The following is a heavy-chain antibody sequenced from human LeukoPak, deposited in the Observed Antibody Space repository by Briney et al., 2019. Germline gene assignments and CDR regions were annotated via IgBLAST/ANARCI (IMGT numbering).Heavy chain of an antibody. D-gene: IGHD5-12*01. CDR3: ARDGNSGYNSDYYYGMDA. Sequence: GGSLRLSCAASGLTFSSFALHWVRQAPGKGLEWVAVISYDGTNKYYADSVKGRFTISRDNSKNTLYLQMNSLRVEDTAVYYCARDGNSGYNSDYYYGMDAGGKGTTVTVFS. J-gene: IGHJ6*04. CDR2: ISYDGTNK. CDR1: GLTFSSFA. V-gene: IGHV3-30*04.